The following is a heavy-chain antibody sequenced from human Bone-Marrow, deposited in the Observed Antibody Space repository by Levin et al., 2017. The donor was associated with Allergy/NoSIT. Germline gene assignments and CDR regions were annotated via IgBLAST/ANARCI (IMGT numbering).Heavy chain of an antibody. CDR2: IYTSGTT. J-gene: IGHJ4*02. Sequence: SETLSLTCTVSGDSITTYYWSWIRQPAGKGLEWIGRIYTSGTTEYNSSFRSRATLSVDTSKSQFSLQLTSVTAADTAVYYCARDLGNGYYTSDSWGQGSLVNGSS. D-gene: IGHD1-26*01. V-gene: IGHV4-4*07. CDR1: GDSITTYY. CDR3: ARDLGNGYYTSDS.